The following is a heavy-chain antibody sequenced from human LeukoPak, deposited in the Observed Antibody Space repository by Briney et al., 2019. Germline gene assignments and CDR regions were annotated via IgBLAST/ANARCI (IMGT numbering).Heavy chain of an antibody. CDR3: ASASCSGSSCYSGYFDY. CDR1: GFTFSSYG. CDR2: IWYDGSNK. V-gene: IGHV3-33*01. Sequence: PGRSLRLSCAASGFTFSSYGMHWVRQAPGKGLEWVAVIWYDGSNKYYADSVKGRFTISRDNSKNTLYLQMNSLRAEDTAVYYCASASCSGSSCYSGYFDYWGQGTLVTVSS. J-gene: IGHJ4*02. D-gene: IGHD2-15*01.